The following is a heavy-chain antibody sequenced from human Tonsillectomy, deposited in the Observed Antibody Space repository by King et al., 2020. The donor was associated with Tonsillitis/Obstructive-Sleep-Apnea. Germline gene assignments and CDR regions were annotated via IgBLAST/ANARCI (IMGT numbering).Heavy chain of an antibody. J-gene: IGHJ4*02. CDR3: ARDSGGLVGDHIEYSSSIGDY. V-gene: IGHV3-48*03. Sequence: VQLVESGGGLVQPGGSLRLSCAASGFTFSNYEMNWVRQAPGKGLEWVSYISSSGGTIYYAESVKGRFTISRDNAKNSLYLQMNSLRAEDTAVYYCARDSGGLVGDHIEYSSSIGDYWGQGTLVTVSS. D-gene: IGHD6-6*01. CDR2: ISSSGGTI. CDR1: GFTFSNYE.